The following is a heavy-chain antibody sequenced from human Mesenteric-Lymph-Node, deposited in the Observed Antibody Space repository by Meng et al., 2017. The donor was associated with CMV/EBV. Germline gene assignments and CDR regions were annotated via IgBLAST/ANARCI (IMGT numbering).Heavy chain of an antibody. CDR1: GFSFGKYG. D-gene: IGHD3-10*01. Sequence: LSCAASGFSFGKYGMGWVRQAPGKGLEWVAGIISSGDSTSYGESVKGRFTITRDNAKNSLYLEMNSLRAEDTAFYYCARGDLGVWFDPWGRGTLVTVSS. J-gene: IGHJ5*02. CDR3: ARGDLGVWFDP. V-gene: IGHV3-20*04. CDR2: IISSGDST.